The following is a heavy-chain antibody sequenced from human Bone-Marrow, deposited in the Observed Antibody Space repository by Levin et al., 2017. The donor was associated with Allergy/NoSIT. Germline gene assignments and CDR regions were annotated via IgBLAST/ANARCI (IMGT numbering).Heavy chain of an antibody. J-gene: IGHJ4*02. V-gene: IGHV4-61*08. Sequence: ASETLSLTCSVSGDSVNSGGYYWSWIRQPPGKGLEWIGYIYYGGSTNYNPSLKRRVTMSLDTSNNQFSLKVNSVSAADTAVYYCASSPGGGSYPYFLDSWGQGALLTVSS. CDR3: ASSPGGGSYPYFLDS. CDR1: GDSVNSGGYY. D-gene: IGHD1-26*01. CDR2: IYYGGST.